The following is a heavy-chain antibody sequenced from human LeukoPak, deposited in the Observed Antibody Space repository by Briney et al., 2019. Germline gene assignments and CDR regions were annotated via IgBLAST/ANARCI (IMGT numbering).Heavy chain of an antibody. J-gene: IGHJ4*02. CDR3: ASYRTNGAPGYYYYYYFDY. V-gene: IGHV1-18*01. D-gene: IGHD2-8*01. CDR2: ISAYNGNT. Sequence: ASVKVSCKASGYTYTSYGISWVRQAPGQGLEWMGWISAYNGNTNYAQKLQGRVTMTTDTSTSTAYMELRSLRSDDTAVYYCASYRTNGAPGYYYYYYFDYWGQGTLVTVSS. CDR1: GYTYTSYG.